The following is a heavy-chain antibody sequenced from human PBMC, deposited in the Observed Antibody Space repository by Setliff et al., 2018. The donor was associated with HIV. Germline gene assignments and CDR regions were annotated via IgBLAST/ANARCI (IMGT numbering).Heavy chain of an antibody. D-gene: IGHD3-16*02. CDR3: AITRPYYVWGSYRVKGPTFDAFDI. J-gene: IGHJ3*02. CDR1: GGTFSSYA. V-gene: IGHV1-69*05. Sequence: SVKVSCKASGGTFSSYAISWVRQAPGQGLEWMGGIIPIFGTANYAQKFQGRVTITTDESTSTAYMELSSLRSEDTAVYYCAITRPYYVWGSYRVKGPTFDAFDIWGQGTMVTVSS. CDR2: IIPIFGTA.